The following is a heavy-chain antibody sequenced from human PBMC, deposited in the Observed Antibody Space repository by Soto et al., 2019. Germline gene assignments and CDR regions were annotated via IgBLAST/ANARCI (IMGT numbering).Heavy chain of an antibody. Sequence: QVQLVESGGGVVQPGTSLRLSCVASGFTYSNYAMHWVRQVPGKGLEWLAVVSHDGTLYPYADSVKGRFSISRDNSRKSLYLQMNSRRPEDRAGFCCVMERSHPCSLDYMDQGTLV. CDR1: GFTYSNYA. CDR2: VSHDGTL. D-gene: IGHD1-26*01. V-gene: IGHV3-30*03. J-gene: IGHJ4*02. CDR3: VMERSHPCSLDY.